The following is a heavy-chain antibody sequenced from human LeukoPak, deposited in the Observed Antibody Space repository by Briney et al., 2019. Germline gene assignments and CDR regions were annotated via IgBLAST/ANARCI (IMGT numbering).Heavy chain of an antibody. V-gene: IGHV3-21*01. D-gene: IGHD1-26*01. Sequence: GGSLRLSCAASGFTFDDYGMSWVRQAPGKGLEWVSSISVTSSYIYYADSVKGRFTISRDNANSSLSLQMHSLRAEDTSVYYCAREDSGSYDPGSFDIWGQGTLVTVSS. CDR2: ISVTSSYI. J-gene: IGHJ3*02. CDR1: GFTFDDYG. CDR3: AREDSGSYDPGSFDI.